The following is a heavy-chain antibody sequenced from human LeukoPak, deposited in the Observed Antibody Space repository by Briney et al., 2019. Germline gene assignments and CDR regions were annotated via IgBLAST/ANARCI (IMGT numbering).Heavy chain of an antibody. D-gene: IGHD3-3*01. V-gene: IGHV4-61*01. J-gene: IGHJ4*02. CDR1: GGSLTSPTYY. CDR2: LYSSGSA. CDR3: ARFKSGGFYYFDS. Sequence: SETLSLTCTVSGGSLTSPTYYQWSWSRQPPGRGLELIGSLYSSGSAKFNPSLTRRVTMSLDTSQNQFSMKLSSVTAEDSAMYHCARFKSGGFYYFDSWGQGILVIVSS.